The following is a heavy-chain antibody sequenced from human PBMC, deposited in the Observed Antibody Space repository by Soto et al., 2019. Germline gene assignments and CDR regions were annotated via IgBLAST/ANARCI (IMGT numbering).Heavy chain of an antibody. CDR1: GGSISSYY. CDR2: IYYSGST. CDR3: ARADSSGYWAYYYGMDV. J-gene: IGHJ6*02. V-gene: IGHV4-59*01. D-gene: IGHD3-22*01. Sequence: TLSLTCTVSGGSISSYYWSWIRQPPGKGLEWIGYIYYSGSTNYNPSLKSRVTISVDTSKNQFSLKLSSVTAADTAVYYCARADSSGYWAYYYGMDVWGQGTTVTVS.